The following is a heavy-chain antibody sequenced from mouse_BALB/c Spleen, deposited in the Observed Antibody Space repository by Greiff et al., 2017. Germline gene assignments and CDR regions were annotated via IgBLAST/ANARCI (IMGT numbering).Heavy chain of an antibody. CDR2: IDPSDSYT. V-gene: IGHV1-69*02. D-gene: IGHD1-1*01. CDR1: GYTFTSYW. CDR3: ARPNYGSGFYWYFDD. J-gene: IGHJ1*01. Sequence: QVQLQQSGAELVKPGASVKLSCKASGYTFTSYWMHWVKQRPGQGLEWIGEIDPSDSYTNYNQKFKGKATLTVDKSSSTAYMQLSSLTSEDSAVYYCARPNYGSGFYWYFDDWGAGTTVTVSS.